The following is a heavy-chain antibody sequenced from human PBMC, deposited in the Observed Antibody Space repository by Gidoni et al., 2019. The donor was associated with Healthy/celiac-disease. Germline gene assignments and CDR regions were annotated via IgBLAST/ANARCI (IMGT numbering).Heavy chain of an antibody. J-gene: IGHJ6*02. CDR2: IYYSGST. CDR3: AGRMGDGMDV. Sequence: QPQLQESGPGLVKPSETLSLTCTVSGGSISSSSYYWGWFRQPPGKGLGWIGSIYYSGSTYYNPSLKSRVTISVDTSKNQFSLKLSSVTAADTAVYYCAGRMGDGMDVWGQGTTVTVSS. CDR1: GGSISSSSYY. D-gene: IGHD3-16*01. V-gene: IGHV4-39*01.